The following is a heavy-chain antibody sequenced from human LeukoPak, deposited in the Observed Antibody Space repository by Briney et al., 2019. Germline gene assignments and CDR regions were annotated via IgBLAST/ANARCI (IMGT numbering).Heavy chain of an antibody. CDR3: ARDLGYCSSTSCYEFTYFDY. J-gene: IGHJ4*02. CDR2: ISSSSSTI. Sequence: GGSLRLSCAASEFTFSSYSMNWVRQAPGKGLEWVSYISSSSSTIYYADSVKGRFTISRDNAKNSLYLQMNSLRAEDTAVYYCARDLGYCSSTSCYEFTYFDYWGQGTLVTVSS. CDR1: EFTFSSYS. D-gene: IGHD2-2*01. V-gene: IGHV3-48*01.